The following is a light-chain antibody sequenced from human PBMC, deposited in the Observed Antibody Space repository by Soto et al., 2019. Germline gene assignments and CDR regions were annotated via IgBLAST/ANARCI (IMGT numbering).Light chain of an antibody. J-gene: IGLJ2*01. CDR3: QSYDSSLSGGV. V-gene: IGLV1-40*01. CDR2: GTR. CDR1: SSNVGTAYG. Sequence: QAVVTQPPSVSGAPGQRVTISCTGSSSNVGTAYGVHWYKQLPGTAPTLLIYGTRNRPSGVPDRFSGSKSGTSASLVITGLQAEDEADYYCQSYDSSLSGGVFGGGTKVTVL.